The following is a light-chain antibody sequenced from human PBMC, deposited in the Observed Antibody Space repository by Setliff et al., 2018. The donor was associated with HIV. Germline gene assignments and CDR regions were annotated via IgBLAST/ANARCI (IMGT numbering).Light chain of an antibody. CDR1: SSNIGSNT. CDR2: ANN. Sequence: QSALTQPPSASGTPGQRVTFSCSGGSSNIGSNTVNWYQQLPGSAPKLLIFANNQRPSGVPDRFSGSRSGTSASLAISGLQSQDESDYYCASWDDSLNGHVFGTGTKVTV. J-gene: IGLJ1*01. CDR3: ASWDDSLNGHV. V-gene: IGLV1-44*01.